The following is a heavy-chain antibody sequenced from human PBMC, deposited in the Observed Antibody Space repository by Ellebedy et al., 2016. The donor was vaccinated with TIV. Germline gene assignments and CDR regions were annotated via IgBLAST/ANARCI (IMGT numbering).Heavy chain of an antibody. J-gene: IGHJ4*02. CDR2: IFYSGHT. CDR3: AREARIAVAGTAGFDY. CDR1: GASITSYY. Sequence: MPSETLSLTCTVSGASITSYYWNWIRQPPGKGLEWIAYIFYSGHTNYNPSLKSRVTISVDTSKNQFSLKLNSVTAADTAVYYCAREARIAVAGTAGFDYWGRGILVTVSS. V-gene: IGHV4-59*01. D-gene: IGHD6-19*01.